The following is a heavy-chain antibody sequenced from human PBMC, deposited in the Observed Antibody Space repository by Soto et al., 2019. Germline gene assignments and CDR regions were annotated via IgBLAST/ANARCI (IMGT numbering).Heavy chain of an antibody. CDR3: ARDSVVDAKYFDH. J-gene: IGHJ4*02. V-gene: IGHV3-23*01. Sequence: EVQLLESGGGLVQPGGSLRLSCAASGFTFSNSAMSWVRQTPGKGLEWVSGITTSATRIYYADYADSVKGRFTISRDNSRNTLYLQMDSLRAEDTAVYYCARDSVVDAKYFDHWGQGTPVTVSS. CDR1: GFTFSNSA. D-gene: IGHD2-15*01. CDR2: ITTSATRIYYA.